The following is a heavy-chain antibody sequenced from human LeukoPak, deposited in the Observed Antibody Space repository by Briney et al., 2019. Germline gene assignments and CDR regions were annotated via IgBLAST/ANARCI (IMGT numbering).Heavy chain of an antibody. CDR1: GGSISSGSYY. D-gene: IGHD3-22*01. J-gene: IGHJ4*02. CDR3: ARGTYYYDSSGYLPFDY. Sequence: PSQTLSLTCTVSGGSISSGSYYWSWIRQPAGKGLEWIGRIYTSGSTNYNPSLKSRVTMSVDTSKNQFSLKLSSVTAADTAVYYCARGTYYYDSSGYLPFDYWGQGTLVTVSS. V-gene: IGHV4-61*02. CDR2: IYTSGST.